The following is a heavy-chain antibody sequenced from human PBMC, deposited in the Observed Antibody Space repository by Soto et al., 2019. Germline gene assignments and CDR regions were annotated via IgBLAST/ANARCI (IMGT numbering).Heavy chain of an antibody. V-gene: IGHV3-9*01. Sequence: ESGGGLVQPGRSLRLSCAASGFSFDDHAMHWVRQAPGKGLEWVTGISWNSGTIGYAASVKGRFTISRDNAKNSLFLQMNSLRPEDTALYYCARDVWSRASGPPDSWGQGTLVTVSS. CDR2: ISWNSGTI. CDR3: ARDVWSRASGPPDS. J-gene: IGHJ4*02. D-gene: IGHD3-10*01. CDR1: GFSFDDHA.